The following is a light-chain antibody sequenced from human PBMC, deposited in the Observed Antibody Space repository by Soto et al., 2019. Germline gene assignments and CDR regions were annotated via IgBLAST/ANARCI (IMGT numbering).Light chain of an antibody. CDR1: SSDVGGYNY. CDR3: SSYTRGSTYV. Sequence: SVLTQPASVSGSPGQSVTISCTGTSSDVGGYNYVSWYQQHPGKAPKLIIYEVSNRPSGVSNRFSGSKSGNTASLTISGLQAEDEGDYYCSSYTRGSTYVFGTGTKVTVL. J-gene: IGLJ1*01. V-gene: IGLV2-14*01. CDR2: EVS.